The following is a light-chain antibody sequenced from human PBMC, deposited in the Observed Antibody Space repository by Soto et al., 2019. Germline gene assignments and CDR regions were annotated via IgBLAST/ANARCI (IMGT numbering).Light chain of an antibody. J-gene: IGKJ2*01. V-gene: IGKV3-20*01. Sequence: EIVLTQSPGTLSLSPGERATLSCRASQSVSSSYLAWYQQKTGQAPRLLIYGASSRATGIPDRFSGSGSGADFTLNISRLEPEDFAVYYCQQYGRSPRTFGQGNKLEI. CDR1: QSVSSSY. CDR2: GAS. CDR3: QQYGRSPRT.